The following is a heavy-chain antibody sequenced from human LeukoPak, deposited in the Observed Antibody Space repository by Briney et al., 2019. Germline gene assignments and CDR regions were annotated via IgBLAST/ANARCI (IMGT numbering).Heavy chain of an antibody. Sequence: SETLSLTCTVSGGSISSYYWSWIRQPPGKGLEWIGYIYYSGSTNYNPSLESRVTISVDTSKNQFSLKLSSVTAADTAGYYCAREALYYYGTGAERFDAFDIWGQGTMVTVSS. CDR2: IYYSGST. CDR1: GGSISSYY. J-gene: IGHJ3*02. D-gene: IGHD3-10*01. V-gene: IGHV4-59*01. CDR3: AREALYYYGTGAERFDAFDI.